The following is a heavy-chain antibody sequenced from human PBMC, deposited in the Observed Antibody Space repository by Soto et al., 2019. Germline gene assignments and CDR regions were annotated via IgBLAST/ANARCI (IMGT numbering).Heavy chain of an antibody. Sequence: ASVKVSCKASGYPFMNYIITWVRQAPGQGLEWMGWISTYNGNTKYAHKLQGRITMTTDTSTSTAYMELGSLRSDDTAVYYCARDPNYVWGSYRYPPGMDVWGQGTTVTVSS. J-gene: IGHJ6*02. CDR3: ARDPNYVWGSYRYPPGMDV. CDR1: GYPFMNYI. V-gene: IGHV1-18*04. CDR2: ISTYNGNT. D-gene: IGHD3-16*02.